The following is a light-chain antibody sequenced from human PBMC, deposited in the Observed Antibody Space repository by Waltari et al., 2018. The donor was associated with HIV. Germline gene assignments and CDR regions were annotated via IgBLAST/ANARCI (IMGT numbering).Light chain of an antibody. Sequence: QSALTQPASVSGSPGQPITLSCTGPSSYVVRYNYVSWYQQHPGNAPKLMIYDVSNRPSGVSNRFSGSKSGNTASLTISVLQAEDEADYYCSSYTSSSTVFGTGTKVTVL. CDR2: DVS. V-gene: IGLV2-14*01. CDR3: SSYTSSSTV. CDR1: SSYVVRYNY. J-gene: IGLJ1*01.